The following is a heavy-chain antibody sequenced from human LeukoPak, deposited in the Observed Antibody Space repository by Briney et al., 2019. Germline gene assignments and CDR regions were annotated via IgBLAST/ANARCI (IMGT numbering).Heavy chain of an antibody. J-gene: IGHJ5*02. D-gene: IGHD2-15*01. CDR2: ISAYNGNT. V-gene: IGHV1-18*01. CDR3: ARSHGGYCSGGSCYYWFDP. CDR1: GYTFTSYG. Sequence: AASVKVSCKASGYTFTSYGISWMRQAPGQGLEWMGWISAYNGNTNYAQKLQGRVTMTTDTSTSTAYMELRSLRSDDTAVYYCARSHGGYCSGGSCYYWFDPWGQGTLVTVSS.